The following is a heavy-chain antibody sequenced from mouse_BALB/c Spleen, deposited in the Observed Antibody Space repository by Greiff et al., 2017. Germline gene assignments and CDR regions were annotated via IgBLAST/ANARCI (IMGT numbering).Heavy chain of an antibody. CDR1: GFAFSSYD. V-gene: IGHV5-12-1*01. CDR3: ERQRYGYFDY. CDR2: ISSGGGST. J-gene: IGHJ2*01. Sequence: EVHLVESGGGLVKPGGSLKLSCAASGFAFSSYDMSWVRQTPEKRLEWVAYISSGGGSTYYPDTVKGRFTISRDNAKNTLYLQMSSLKSEDTAMYYCERQRYGYFDYWGQGTTLTVSS. D-gene: IGHD1-1*01.